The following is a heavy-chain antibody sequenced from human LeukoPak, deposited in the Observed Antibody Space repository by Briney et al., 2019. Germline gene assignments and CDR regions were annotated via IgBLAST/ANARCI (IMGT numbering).Heavy chain of an antibody. D-gene: IGHD3-10*01. CDR3: ARVLTYYYGSGSYPLHFDY. V-gene: IGHV3-30*03. J-gene: IGHJ4*02. CDR2: ISYDGSNK. CDR1: GFTFSSCA. Sequence: PGGSLRLSCAASGFTFSSCAMSWVRQAPGKGLEWVAVISYDGSNKYYADSVKGRFTISRDNSKNTLYLQMNSLRAEDTAVYYCARVLTYYYGSGSYPLHFDYWGQGTLVTVSS.